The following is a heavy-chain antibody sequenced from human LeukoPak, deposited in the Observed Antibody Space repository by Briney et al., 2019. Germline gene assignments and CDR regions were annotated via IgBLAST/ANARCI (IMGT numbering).Heavy chain of an antibody. CDR2: IYTSGST. CDR1: GGSISSYY. Sequence: HPSETLSLTCTVSGGSISSYYWSWIRQPAGKGLEWIGRIYTSGSTNYNPSLKSRVTMSVDTSKNQFSLKLSSVTAADPAVYYCASQTGGYSSGWYDNWGQGTLVTVSS. D-gene: IGHD6-19*01. V-gene: IGHV4-4*07. CDR3: ASQTGGYSSGWYDN. J-gene: IGHJ5*02.